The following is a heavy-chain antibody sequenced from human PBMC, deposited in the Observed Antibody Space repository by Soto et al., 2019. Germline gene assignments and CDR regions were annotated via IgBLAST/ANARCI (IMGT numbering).Heavy chain of an antibody. J-gene: IGHJ4*02. CDR3: ATDGVSSTESTSNYGTSFDY. CDR2: ISYDGNNK. V-gene: IGHV3-30-3*01. CDR1: GFTYSTYT. Sequence: QVQLVESGGGVVQPGRSLRLSCAASGFTYSTYTMHWVRQAPGKGLEWVAVISYDGNNKFYADSVKGRFTISRDSTKPMLYLQMISLSPHDTALYSCATDGVSSTESTSNYGTSFDYWGQGALVTVSS. D-gene: IGHD3-16*01.